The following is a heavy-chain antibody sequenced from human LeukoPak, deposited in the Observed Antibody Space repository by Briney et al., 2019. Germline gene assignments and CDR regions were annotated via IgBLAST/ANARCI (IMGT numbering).Heavy chain of an antibody. J-gene: IGHJ4*02. V-gene: IGHV1-18*04. CDR2: ISAYNGNT. CDR3: ARDLYYYYGSGSYLNDY. CDR1: GYTFTSYG. D-gene: IGHD3-10*01. Sequence: ASVKVSCKASGYTFTSYGIGWVRQAPGQGLEWMGWISAYNGNTNYAQKLQGRVTMTTDTSTSTAYMELRSLRSDDTAVYYCARDLYYYYGSGSYLNDYWGQGTLVTVSS.